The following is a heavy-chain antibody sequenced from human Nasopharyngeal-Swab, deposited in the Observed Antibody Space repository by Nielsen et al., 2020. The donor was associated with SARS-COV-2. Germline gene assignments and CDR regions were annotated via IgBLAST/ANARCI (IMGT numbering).Heavy chain of an antibody. J-gene: IGHJ6*03. CDR2: IKQDGSEK. CDR1: GFSFSTYW. V-gene: IGHV3-7*03. D-gene: IGHD3-16*02. Sequence: GESLRISCAASGFSFSTYWMTWVRQAPGKGLEWVANIKQDGSEKYYVDSVKGRFTVSRDNPKNLLYLQVNSLRAEDTAVYCCARQGVFVPAYFHQYYMDVWGKGTTVTVSS. CDR3: ARQGVFVPAYFHQYYMDV.